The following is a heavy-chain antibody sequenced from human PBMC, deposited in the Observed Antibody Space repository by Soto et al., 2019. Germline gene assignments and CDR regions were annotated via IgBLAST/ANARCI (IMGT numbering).Heavy chain of an antibody. D-gene: IGHD6-13*01. CDR2: ISSSSSYI. CDR1: GFTFSRYS. V-gene: IGHV3-21*01. J-gene: IGHJ3*02. Sequence: EVQLVESGGGLVKPGGSLRLSCAASGFTFSRYSMNWVRQAPGKGLEWVSSISSSSSYIYYADSVKGRFTISRDNAKNSLYLQMNSLRAEDTAVYYCARGPYSSSWFDAFDIWGQGTMVTVSS. CDR3: ARGPYSSSWFDAFDI.